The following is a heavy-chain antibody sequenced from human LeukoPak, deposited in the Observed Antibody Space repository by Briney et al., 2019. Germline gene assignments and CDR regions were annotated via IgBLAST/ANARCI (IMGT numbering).Heavy chain of an antibody. V-gene: IGHV4-39*07. CDR3: ARDRNMITFGGVIGRRGYFDY. Sequence: SETLSLTCTVSGGSISSSSYYWGWIRQPPGKGLEWIGSIYYSGSTYYNPSLKSRVTISVDTSKNQFSLKLSSVTAADTAVYYCARDRNMITFGGVIGRRGYFDYWGQGTLVTVSS. J-gene: IGHJ4*02. CDR1: GGSISSSSYY. CDR2: IYYSGST. D-gene: IGHD3-16*02.